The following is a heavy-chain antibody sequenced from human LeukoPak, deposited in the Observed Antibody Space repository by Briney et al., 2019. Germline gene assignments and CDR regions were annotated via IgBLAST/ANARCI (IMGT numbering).Heavy chain of an antibody. D-gene: IGHD6-13*01. V-gene: IGHV1-2*02. CDR1: GYTFTGYY. J-gene: IGHJ5*02. CDR3: ARCRIAPKNRFDP. CDR2: INPNSGGT. Sequence: GASVKVSCKASGYTFTGYYMHWVRQAPGQGLEWMGWINPNSGGTNYAQKFQGRVTMTRDTSISTAYMELSRLRSDDTAVYYCARCRIAPKNRFDPWGQGTLVTVSS.